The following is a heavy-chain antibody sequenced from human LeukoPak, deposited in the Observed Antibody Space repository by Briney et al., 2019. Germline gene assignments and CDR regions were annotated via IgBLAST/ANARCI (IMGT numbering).Heavy chain of an antibody. J-gene: IGHJ4*02. V-gene: IGHV3-74*01. CDR3: VRDFRSADY. Sequence: GGSLRVSCAASGFTSSNYCMHWVRQIPGKGLVWVSRICPDGTVTNYADSVKGRFTISRDNAKNMVFLQMNSLRADDTAVYYCVRDFRSADYWGQGILVTVSS. CDR1: GFTSSNYC. CDR2: ICPDGTVT.